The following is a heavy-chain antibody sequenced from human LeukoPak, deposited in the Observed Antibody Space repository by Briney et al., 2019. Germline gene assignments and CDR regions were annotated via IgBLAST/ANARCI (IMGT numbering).Heavy chain of an antibody. CDR1: GGTFSSYA. CDR2: IIPIFGTA. J-gene: IGHJ4*02. CDR3: ARDLGPEGYFDY. V-gene: IGHV1-69*05. D-gene: IGHD7-27*01. Sequence: SVKVSCKASGGTFSSYAISWVRQAPGQGLEWMGRIIPIFGTANYAQKFQGRVTITTDESTSAAYMELSSLRSEDTAVYYCARDLGPEGYFDYWGQGTLVTVSS.